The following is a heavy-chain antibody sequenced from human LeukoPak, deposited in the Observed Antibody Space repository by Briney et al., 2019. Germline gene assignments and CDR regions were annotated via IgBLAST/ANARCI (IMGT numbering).Heavy chain of an antibody. V-gene: IGHV4-39*07. CDR3: AREDYYDAHAFDI. J-gene: IGHJ3*02. D-gene: IGHD3-22*01. CDR2: IYYSGST. CDR1: GGSISSSSYY. Sequence: PSETLSLTCTVSGGSISSSSYYWGWIRQPPGKGLEWIGSIYYSGSTYYNPSLKSRVTISVDTSKNQFSLKLSSVTAADTAVYYCAREDYYDAHAFDIWGQGTMVTVSS.